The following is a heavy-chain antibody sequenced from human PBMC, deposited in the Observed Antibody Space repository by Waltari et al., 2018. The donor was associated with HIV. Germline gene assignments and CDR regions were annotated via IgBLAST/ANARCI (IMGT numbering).Heavy chain of an antibody. J-gene: IGHJ4*02. CDR2: INPNSGGT. V-gene: IGHV1-2*02. D-gene: IGHD1-1*01. CDR3: ARDGSTGTLLYYFDY. Sequence: QVQLVQSGAEVKKPGASVKVSCKASGYTFTGYYMHWVRQAPGQGLEWMGWINPNSGGTNYAQKFQGRVTMTRDTSISTAYMELSRLRSDDTAVYYCARDGSTGTLLYYFDYWGQGTLVTVSS. CDR1: GYTFTGYY.